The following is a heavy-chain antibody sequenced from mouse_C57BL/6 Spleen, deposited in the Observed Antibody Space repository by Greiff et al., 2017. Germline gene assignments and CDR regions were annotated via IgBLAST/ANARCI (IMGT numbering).Heavy chain of an antibody. CDR2: IWTGGGT. D-gene: IGHD1-1*01. Sequence: VHLVESGPGLVAPSQSLSITCTVSGFSLTSYAISWVRQPPGKGLEWLGVIWTGGGTNYNSALKSRLSISKDNSKSQVFLKMNSLQTDDTARYYCARTDYYGSRYYFDYWGQGTTLTVSS. J-gene: IGHJ2*01. CDR1: GFSLTSYA. V-gene: IGHV2-9-1*01. CDR3: ARTDYYGSRYYFDY.